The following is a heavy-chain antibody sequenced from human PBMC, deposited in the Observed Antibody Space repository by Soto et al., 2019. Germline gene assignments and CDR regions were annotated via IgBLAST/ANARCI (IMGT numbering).Heavy chain of an antibody. CDR1: GFTFSNYG. CDR2: ISDDGSNK. Sequence: GGSLRLSCAASGFTFSNYGIHWGRQAPGKGLEWVAFISDDGSNKYYADSMKGRFTMSRDNSKSTLYLQMNSLRVEDTAVYYCTKRRNVLRFLEWSSGMEVWGQGTTVTVSS. CDR3: TKRRNVLRFLEWSSGMEV. V-gene: IGHV3-30*18. J-gene: IGHJ6*02. D-gene: IGHD3-3*01.